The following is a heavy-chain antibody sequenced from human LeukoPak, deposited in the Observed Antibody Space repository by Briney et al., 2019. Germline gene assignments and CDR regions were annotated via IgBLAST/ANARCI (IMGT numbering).Heavy chain of an antibody. J-gene: IGHJ4*02. CDR1: GYTLTELS. D-gene: IGHD1-26*01. V-gene: IGHV1-24*01. CDR3: ATAPRVGVPPLFDY. Sequence: WASVKVSCKVSGYTLTELSMHWVRQAPGKGLERMGGFDPEDGETIYAQKFQGRVTMTEDTSTDTAYMELSSLRSEDTAVYYCATAPRVGVPPLFDYWGQGTLVTVSS. CDR2: FDPEDGET.